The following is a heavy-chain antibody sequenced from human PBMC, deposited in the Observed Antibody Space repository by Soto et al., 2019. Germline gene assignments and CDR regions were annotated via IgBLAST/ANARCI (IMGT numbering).Heavy chain of an antibody. Sequence: GGSLRLSCAASGFTLSLYEMSWVRQAPGKGLEWISYISSSGSTIYYADSVKGRFTISRDNAKNSLFLQMNSLRAEDTAVYYCARDGYGDPYYYYAMDVWGQGTTVTVSS. CDR1: GFTLSLYE. J-gene: IGHJ6*02. CDR2: ISSSGSTI. V-gene: IGHV3-48*03. D-gene: IGHD4-17*01. CDR3: ARDGYGDPYYYYAMDV.